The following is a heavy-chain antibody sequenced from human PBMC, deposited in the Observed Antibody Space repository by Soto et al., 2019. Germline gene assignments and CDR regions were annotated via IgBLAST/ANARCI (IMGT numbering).Heavy chain of an antibody. CDR2: ISPSGSYM. CDR3: ARFGLVTFDC. CDR1: GFIFHTYS. Sequence: EMQLVESGGGLVKPGGSLRLSCAASGFIFHTYSMDWVRQAPGKGLEWVASISPSGSYMYYGDSLKGRFTVSRDNAKNSLYLQMDSLRADDTAIYYCARFGLVTFDCWGQGTLVTVSS. D-gene: IGHD3-3*01. V-gene: IGHV3-21*01. J-gene: IGHJ4*02.